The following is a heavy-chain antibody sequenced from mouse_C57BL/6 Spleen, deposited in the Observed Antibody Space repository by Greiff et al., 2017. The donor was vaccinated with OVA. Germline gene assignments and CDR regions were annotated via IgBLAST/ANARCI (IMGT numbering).Heavy chain of an antibody. D-gene: IGHD2-3*01. V-gene: IGHV5-16*01. CDR3: ARYDGYFYAMDY. CDR2: INYDGSST. CDR1: GFTFSDYY. J-gene: IGHJ4*01. Sequence: EVQLVESEGGLVQPGSSMKLSCTASGFTFSDYYMAWVRQVPEKGLEWVANINYDGSSTYYLDSLKSRFIISRDNAKNILYLQMSSLKSEDTATYYCARYDGYFYAMDYWGQGTSVTVSS.